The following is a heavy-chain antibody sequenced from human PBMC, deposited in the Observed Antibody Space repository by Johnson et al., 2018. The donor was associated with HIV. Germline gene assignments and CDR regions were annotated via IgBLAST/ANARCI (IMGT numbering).Heavy chain of an antibody. CDR1: GFTVSSNY. V-gene: IGHV3-53*01. Sequence: VQLVESGGGLIQPGGSLRLSCAASGFTVSSNYMSWVRQAPGKGLEWVSVIYSGGSTYYADSVKGRFTISRDTSENTVHLQMNDLRAEDTAVYYCAREALYCMNLRGGFDIWGQGTVVTVSS. CDR2: IYSGGST. CDR3: AREALYCMNLRGGFDI. J-gene: IGHJ3*02. D-gene: IGHD2-2*02.